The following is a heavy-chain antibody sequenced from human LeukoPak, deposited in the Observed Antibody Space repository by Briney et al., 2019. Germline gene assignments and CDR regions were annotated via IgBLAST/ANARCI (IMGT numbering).Heavy chain of an antibody. Sequence: GGSLRLSCAASGFTFSDYYMSWIRQAPGKGLEWVSYISSTSSYTNYADSVKGRFTISRDNAKNSLYLQMNSLRADDTAVYYCARDSMVREKLLDYWDQGALVTVSS. V-gene: IGHV3-11*05. J-gene: IGHJ4*02. CDR2: ISSTSSYT. D-gene: IGHD3-10*01. CDR3: ARDSMVREKLLDY. CDR1: GFTFSDYY.